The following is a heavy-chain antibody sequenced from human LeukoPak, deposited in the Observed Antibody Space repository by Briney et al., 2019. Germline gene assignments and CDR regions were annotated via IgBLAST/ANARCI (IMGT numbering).Heavy chain of an antibody. J-gene: IGHJ4*02. D-gene: IGHD5-24*01. V-gene: IGHV3-64*01. CDR3: ARSRDGYNSDYYFDY. CDR1: GFTFSSYA. CDR2: ISSNGGST. Sequence: GGSLRLSCAASGFTFSSYAMHWVRQAPGKGLEYVSAISSNGGSTYYANSVKGRFTISRDNSKNTLYLQMGSLRAEDMAVYYCARSRDGYNSDYYFDYWGQGTLVTVSS.